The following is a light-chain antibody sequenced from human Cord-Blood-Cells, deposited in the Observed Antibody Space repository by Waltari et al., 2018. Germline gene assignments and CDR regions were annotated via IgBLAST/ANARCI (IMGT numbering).Light chain of an antibody. V-gene: IGLV2-14*01. CDR1: SSDVGGYNY. Sequence: QSALTQPASVSGSPGQSITISCTGTSSDVGGYNYVSWNQQHPGKAPKLMIYDVSKRPSGVSNRSSGANSGNTASLTISGLQAEDEADYYCSSYTSSSTWVFGGGTKLTVL. CDR2: DVS. J-gene: IGLJ3*02. CDR3: SSYTSSSTWV.